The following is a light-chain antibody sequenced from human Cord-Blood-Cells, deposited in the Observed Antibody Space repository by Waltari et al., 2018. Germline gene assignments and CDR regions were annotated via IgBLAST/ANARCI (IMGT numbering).Light chain of an antibody. CDR1: QGISNY. V-gene: IGKV1-27*01. J-gene: IGKJ1*01. Sequence: DIQITQSPSSLSASVGDRVTITCRASQGISNYLAWDQQKPGKVPKLLIYAASTLQSGVPSRFSVSGSGTDFTLTISSLQPEDVATYYCQKYNSAPRTFGQGTKVEIK. CDR3: QKYNSAPRT. CDR2: AAS.